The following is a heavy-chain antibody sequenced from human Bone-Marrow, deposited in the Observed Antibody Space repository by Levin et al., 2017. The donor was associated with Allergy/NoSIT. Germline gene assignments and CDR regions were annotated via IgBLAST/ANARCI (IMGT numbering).Heavy chain of an antibody. CDR2: IYYTGSA. Sequence: SETLSLTCTVSGGSISGYYGSWIRQPPGGGLEWIGYIYYTGSAQYYPSLKSRVAISVDTSRDQFSLELNSVTAADTAVYFCTRLHCSHNCYPGDWSQGILVTVSS. CDR1: GGSISGYY. CDR3: TRLHCSHNCYPGD. V-gene: IGHV4-59*08. J-gene: IGHJ4*02. D-gene: IGHD2-15*01.